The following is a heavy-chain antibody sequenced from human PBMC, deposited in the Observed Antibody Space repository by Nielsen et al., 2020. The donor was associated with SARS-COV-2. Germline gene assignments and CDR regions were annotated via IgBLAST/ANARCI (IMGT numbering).Heavy chain of an antibody. Sequence: ASVKVSCKASGYTFTTYGFSWVRQAPGQGLEWMGWISAYNGNTDYAQKLQGRITMTTDTSTSTAYMELRSLRADDTAVYYCARDISITIFGVAGGAFDIWGQGTMVTVSS. V-gene: IGHV1-18*01. CDR3: ARDISITIFGVAGGAFDI. D-gene: IGHD3-3*01. CDR2: ISAYNGNT. CDR1: GYTFTTYG. J-gene: IGHJ3*02.